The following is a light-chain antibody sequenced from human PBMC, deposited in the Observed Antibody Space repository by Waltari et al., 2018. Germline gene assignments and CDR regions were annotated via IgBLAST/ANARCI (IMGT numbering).Light chain of an antibody. CDR2: ATS. CDR1: QSISGY. V-gene: IGKV1-39*01. J-gene: IGKJ4*01. Sequence: DIQMTQTPSSLFASVGDRVTITCRASQSISGYLNWYQQKPGNAPKVLIYATSSLQSGVPSRFSGSGSGTDVTLTISSLQPEDFATYYCQQSYRTPPLTFGGGTKVEIK. CDR3: QQSYRTPPLT.